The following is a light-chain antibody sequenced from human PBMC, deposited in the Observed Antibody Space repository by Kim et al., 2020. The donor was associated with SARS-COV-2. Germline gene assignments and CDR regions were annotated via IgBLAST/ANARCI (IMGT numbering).Light chain of an antibody. Sequence: SASVGDRVTITCRASQSIRTWLAWYQQKPGKAPKLLVYLASTLESGVPSRFSGSGSGTEFTLTIDSLQPDDFATYYCQHYIRFPYTFGQGTKLEI. CDR2: LAS. V-gene: IGKV1-5*03. J-gene: IGKJ2*01. CDR1: QSIRTW. CDR3: QHYIRFPYT.